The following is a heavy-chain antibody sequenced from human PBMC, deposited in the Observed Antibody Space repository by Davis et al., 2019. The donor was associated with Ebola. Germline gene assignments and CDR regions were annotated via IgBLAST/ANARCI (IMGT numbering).Heavy chain of an antibody. CDR1: GFTFSSYA. Sequence: GGSLRLSCAASGFTFSSYAMSWVRQAPGKGLEWVSAISGSGGSTYYADSVKGRFTISRDNAKNSLYLQMNSLRAEDTAVYYCARGGAVLTGYYKLNWFDPWGQGTLVTVSS. J-gene: IGHJ5*02. D-gene: IGHD3-9*01. V-gene: IGHV3-23*01. CDR2: ISGSGGST. CDR3: ARGGAVLTGYYKLNWFDP.